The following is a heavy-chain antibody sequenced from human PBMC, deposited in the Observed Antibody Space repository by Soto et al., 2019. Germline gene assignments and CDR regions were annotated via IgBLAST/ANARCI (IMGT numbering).Heavy chain of an antibody. V-gene: IGHV4-4*02. Sequence: QVQLQESGPGLVKPSGTLSLTCAVSGGSISSSNWWSWVRQPPGKGLEWIGEIYHSGSTNYNPSLNSRVTISVDKSKNQFSLKLSSVTAADTAVYYCARVRCSGGSCYSEDYYGMDVWGQGTTVTVSS. J-gene: IGHJ6*02. CDR3: ARVRCSGGSCYSEDYYGMDV. D-gene: IGHD2-15*01. CDR2: IYHSGST. CDR1: GGSISSSNW.